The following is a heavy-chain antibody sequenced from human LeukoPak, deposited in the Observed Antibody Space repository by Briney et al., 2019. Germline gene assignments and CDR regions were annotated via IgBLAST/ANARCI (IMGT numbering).Heavy chain of an antibody. V-gene: IGHV3-23*01. Sequence: PGGSLRLSCAASGFTFSSYAMNWVRQAPGKGLEWVSAISGSGGSTNYADSVKGRFTISRDDSKNTLYLQMNSLRAEDTAVHYCAKETSSSFDYWGQGTLVTVSS. J-gene: IGHJ4*02. CDR3: AKETSSSFDY. CDR2: ISGSGGST. CDR1: GFTFSSYA. D-gene: IGHD6-6*01.